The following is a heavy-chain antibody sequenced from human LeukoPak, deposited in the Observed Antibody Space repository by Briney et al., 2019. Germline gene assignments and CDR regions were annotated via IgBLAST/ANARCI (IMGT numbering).Heavy chain of an antibody. V-gene: IGHV3-7*01. CDR1: GFTFSSYW. CDR3: AGDGSGWPYYFDY. CDR2: IKQDGSEK. Sequence: GGSLRLSCAASGFTFSSYWMSWVRQAPGKGLEWVANIKQDGSEKYYVDSVKGRFTISRDNAKNSLYLQMNSLRAEDTAVYYCAGDGSGWPYYFDYWGQGTLVTVSS. J-gene: IGHJ4*02. D-gene: IGHD6-19*01.